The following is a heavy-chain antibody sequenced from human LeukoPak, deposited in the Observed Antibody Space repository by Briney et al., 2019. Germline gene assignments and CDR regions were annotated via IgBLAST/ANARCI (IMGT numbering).Heavy chain of an antibody. J-gene: IGHJ3*02. CDR3: ASGAVVRTPYDAFDI. CDR1: YA. CDR2: ISWNSGNI. V-gene: IGHV3-9*01. D-gene: IGHD2-15*01. Sequence: YAMHWVRHTPGKGLEWVSGISWNSGNIDYADSVKGRFTISRDNAKNSLYLQMNSLRAEDTAVYYCASGAVVRTPYDAFDIWGQGTMVTVSS.